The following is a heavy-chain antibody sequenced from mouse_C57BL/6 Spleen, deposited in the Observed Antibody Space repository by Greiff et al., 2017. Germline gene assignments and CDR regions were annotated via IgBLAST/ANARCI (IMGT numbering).Heavy chain of an antibody. CDR2: INPNYGTT. J-gene: IGHJ4*01. CDR1: GYSFTDYN. V-gene: IGHV1-39*01. D-gene: IGHD2-4*01. CDR3: ARRYDYDGNYAMDY. Sequence: EVQLQQSGPELVKPGASVKISCKASGYSFTDYNMNWVKQSNGTSLEWIGVINPNYGTTSYNQKFKGKATLTVDQSSSTAYMQLNSLTSEYSAVYYCARRYDYDGNYAMDYWGQGTSVTVSS.